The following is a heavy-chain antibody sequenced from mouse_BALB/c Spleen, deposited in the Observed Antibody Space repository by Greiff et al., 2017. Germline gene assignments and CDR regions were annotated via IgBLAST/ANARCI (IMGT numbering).Heavy chain of an antibody. J-gene: IGHJ4*01. V-gene: IGHV1S41*01. CDR2: IAPGSGST. CDR1: GYTFTSYW. Sequence: DLVKPGASVKLSCKASGYTFTSYWINWIKQRPGQGLEWIGRIAPGSGSTYYNEMFKGKATLTVDTSSSTAYIQLSSLSSEDSAVYYCARDRITYAMDDWGEGTSV. CDR3: ARDRITYAMDD. D-gene: IGHD2-4*01.